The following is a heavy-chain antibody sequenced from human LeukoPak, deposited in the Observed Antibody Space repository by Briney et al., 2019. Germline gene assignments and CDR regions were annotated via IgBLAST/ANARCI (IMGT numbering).Heavy chain of an antibody. V-gene: IGHV3-30*18. CDR1: GFTFSSYG. CDR3: AKDSKHDFWSGFYGMDV. D-gene: IGHD3-3*01. CDR2: ISYDGSNK. Sequence: GGSLRLSCAASGFTFSSYGMHWVRQAPGKGLEWVAVISYDGSNKHYADSVKGRFTISRDNSKNTLYLQMNSLRAEDTAVYYCAKDSKHDFWSGFYGMDVWGQGTTVTVSS. J-gene: IGHJ6*02.